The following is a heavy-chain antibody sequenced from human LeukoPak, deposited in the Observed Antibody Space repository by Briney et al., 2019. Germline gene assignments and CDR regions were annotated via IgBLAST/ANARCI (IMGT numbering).Heavy chain of an antibody. Sequence: GGSLTPSCAASGFTFTTYAMSSARQAPGHGRELGSTISASGDSSYYADSVKGRFTISRDNSKNTLYVQMNSLRAEDTAVYYCAKSHSVGYRGYFDYWGQGTLVTVSS. D-gene: IGHD5-12*01. CDR2: ISASGDSS. J-gene: IGHJ4*02. CDR1: GFTFTTYA. CDR3: AKSHSVGYRGYFDY. V-gene: IGHV3-23*01.